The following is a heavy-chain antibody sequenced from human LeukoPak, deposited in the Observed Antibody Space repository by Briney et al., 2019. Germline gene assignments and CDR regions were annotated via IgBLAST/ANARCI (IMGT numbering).Heavy chain of an antibody. D-gene: IGHD2/OR15-2a*01. CDR3: AISVRYYSDSNGQLDF. J-gene: IGHJ4*02. V-gene: IGHV1-69*13. Sequence: ASVKVSCKASGGTFSNYGISWVRQAPGQGLEWMGGIIPMFGTPSYPQKFQGRVTITADGSTSTAYMELSRLRSEDTAVYYCAISVRYYSDSNGQLDFWGQGTLVTVFS. CDR2: IIPMFGTP. CDR1: GGTFSNYG.